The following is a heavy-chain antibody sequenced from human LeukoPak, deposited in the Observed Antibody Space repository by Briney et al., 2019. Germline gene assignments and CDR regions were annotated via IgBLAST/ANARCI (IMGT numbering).Heavy chain of an antibody. J-gene: IGHJ6*03. CDR3: AKDRDPIYYYMDV. D-gene: IGHD3-10*01. CDR2: IRYDGSNK. V-gene: IGHV3-30*02. Sequence: GASLRLSCAASGFTFSSYGMHWVRLAPGKGLEWVAFIRYDGSNKYYADSVKGRFTISRDNSKNTLYLQMNSLRAEDTAVYYCAKDRDPIYYYMDVWGKGTTVTVSS. CDR1: GFTFSSYG.